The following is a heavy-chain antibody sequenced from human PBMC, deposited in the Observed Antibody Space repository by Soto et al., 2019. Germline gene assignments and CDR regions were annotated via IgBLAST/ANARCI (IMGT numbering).Heavy chain of an antibody. CDR1: GFTFSSYA. CDR3: AKAAVPGNYRLYFDY. CDR2: ISGSGGST. V-gene: IGHV3-23*01. J-gene: IGHJ4*02. D-gene: IGHD4-4*01. Sequence: VGSLRLSCAASGFTFSSYAMSWVRQAPGKGLEWVSAISGSGGSTYYADSVKGRFTISRDNSKNTLYLQMNSLRAEDTAVYYCAKAAVPGNYRLYFDYWGQGTLVTVSS.